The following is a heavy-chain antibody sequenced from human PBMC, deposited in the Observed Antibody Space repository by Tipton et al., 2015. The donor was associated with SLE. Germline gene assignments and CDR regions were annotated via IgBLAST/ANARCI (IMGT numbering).Heavy chain of an antibody. Sequence: TLSLTCAVYGGSFSGYYWSWIRQPPGKGLEWIGYIYYSGSTNYYPSLKSRVTISVDTSKNQFSLKLRSVTAADTAIYYCAAGWNKYGEFDSWGQGTLVTVSS. V-gene: IGHV4-59*01. CDR3: AAGWNKYGEFDS. CDR1: GGSFSGYY. J-gene: IGHJ5*01. CDR2: IYYSGST. D-gene: IGHD4-17*01.